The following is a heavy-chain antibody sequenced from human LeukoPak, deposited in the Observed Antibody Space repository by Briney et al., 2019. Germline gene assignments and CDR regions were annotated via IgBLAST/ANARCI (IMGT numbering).Heavy chain of an antibody. CDR3: AKDLSDGSGSYEFDP. D-gene: IGHD3-10*01. Sequence: GGSLRLSCAASGFTFDDYAMHWVRQAPGKGLEWVSLISGDGGSTYYADSVKGRFTISRDNSKNSLYLQMNSLRTEDTALCYCAKDLSDGSGSYEFDPWGQGTLVTVSS. J-gene: IGHJ5*02. CDR2: ISGDGGST. CDR1: GFTFDDYA. V-gene: IGHV3-43*02.